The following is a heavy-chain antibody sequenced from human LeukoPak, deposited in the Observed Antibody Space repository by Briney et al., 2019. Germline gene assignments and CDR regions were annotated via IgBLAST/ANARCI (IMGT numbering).Heavy chain of an antibody. Sequence: ASVKVSCKASGGTFSSYAISWVRQAPGQGLEWMGIINPSGGSTNYAQKFQGRVTMTRDTSTSTVYMELSSLRSEDTAVYYCARAYTVAGTWIFDYWGQGTLVTVSS. D-gene: IGHD6-19*01. J-gene: IGHJ4*02. CDR2: INPSGGST. V-gene: IGHV1-46*01. CDR1: GGTFSSYA. CDR3: ARAYTVAGTWIFDY.